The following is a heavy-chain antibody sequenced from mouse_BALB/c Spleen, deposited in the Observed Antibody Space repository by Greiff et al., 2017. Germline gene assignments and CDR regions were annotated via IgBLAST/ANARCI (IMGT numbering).Heavy chain of an antibody. CDR3: ARETNWDWFAY. V-gene: IGHV5-4*02. D-gene: IGHD4-1*01. CDR1: GFTFSDYY. Sequence: VESGGGLVKPGGSLKLSCAASGFTFSDYYMYWVRQTPEKRLEWVATISDGGSYTYYPDSVKGRFTISRDNAKNNLYLQMSSLKSEDTAMYYCARETNWDWFAYWGQGTLVTVSA. CDR2: ISDGGSYT. J-gene: IGHJ3*01.